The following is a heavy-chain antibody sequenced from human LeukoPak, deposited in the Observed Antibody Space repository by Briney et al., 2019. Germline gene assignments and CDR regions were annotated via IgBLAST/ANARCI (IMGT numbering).Heavy chain of an antibody. CDR2: INPNSGGT. CDR1: EYTITGYY. V-gene: IGHV1-2*02. Sequence: GASVKVSCKASEYTITGYYMHWVRQAPGQGLEWMGWINPNSGGTNYAQKFQGRVTMTRDTSISTAYMELSRLRSDDTAVYYCARDSSAAATDYWGQGTLVTVSS. CDR3: ARDSSAAATDY. J-gene: IGHJ4*02. D-gene: IGHD6-13*01.